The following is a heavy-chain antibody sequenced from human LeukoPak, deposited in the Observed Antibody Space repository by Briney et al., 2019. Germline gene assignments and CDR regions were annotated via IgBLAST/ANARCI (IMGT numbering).Heavy chain of an antibody. D-gene: IGHD5-12*01. CDR1: GFTFSSYG. J-gene: IGHJ4*02. Sequence: GGSLRLSCAASGFTFSSYGMHWVRQAPGKGLEWVALISNDGNSKDYADSVKGRFTLSGDNSKTTLYLQMNSLRAEDTAVYYCARDRSGFYSVDYWGQGTLVIVSS. V-gene: IGHV3-30*03. CDR3: ARDRSGFYSVDY. CDR2: ISNDGNSK.